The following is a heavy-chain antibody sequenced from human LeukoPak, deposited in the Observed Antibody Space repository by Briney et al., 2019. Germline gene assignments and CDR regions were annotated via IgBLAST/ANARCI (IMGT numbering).Heavy chain of an antibody. Sequence: PSETLSLTCAVSGGSICSSNWWSWVRQPPGKGLEWIGEIYHSGSTNYNPSLKSRVTLSVDKSKNQFSLKLSSVTAADTAVYYCARVPGFGVVIIRGYYYYMDVWGKGTTVTVSS. CDR3: ARVPGFGVVIIRGYYYYMDV. V-gene: IGHV4-4*02. CDR2: IYHSGST. J-gene: IGHJ6*03. CDR1: GGSICSSNW. D-gene: IGHD3-3*01.